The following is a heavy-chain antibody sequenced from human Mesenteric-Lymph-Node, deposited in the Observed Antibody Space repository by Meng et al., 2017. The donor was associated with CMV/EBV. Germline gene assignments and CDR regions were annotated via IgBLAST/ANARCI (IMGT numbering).Heavy chain of an antibody. CDR1: GFRFTDYS. D-gene: IGHD1-26*01. CDR2: ISTSGHNT. Sequence: GVLKISCTTSGFRFTDYSMNWVRQVPGKALEWVSSISTSGHNTFYADSVKGRFNIFRDNAKDSVYLQMSSLGVDDTGVYYCAGWRGFEWEMKGHWFDPWGQGTLVTVSS. J-gene: IGHJ5*02. V-gene: IGHV3-21*01. CDR3: AGWRGFEWEMKGHWFDP.